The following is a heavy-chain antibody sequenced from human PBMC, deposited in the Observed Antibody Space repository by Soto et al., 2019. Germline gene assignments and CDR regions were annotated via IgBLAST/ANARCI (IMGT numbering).Heavy chain of an antibody. V-gene: IGHV4-4*02. CDR3: ARVGSGYDYYFDY. J-gene: IGHJ4*02. D-gene: IGHD5-12*01. CDR1: GGSIRSSNW. Sequence: SETLSLTCAVSGGSIRSSNWWSWVRQPPGKGLEWIGEIYHSGSTNYNPSLKSRVTISVDKSKNQFSLKLSSVTAADTALYYCARVGSGYDYYFDYWGQGTLVTVSS. CDR2: IYHSGST.